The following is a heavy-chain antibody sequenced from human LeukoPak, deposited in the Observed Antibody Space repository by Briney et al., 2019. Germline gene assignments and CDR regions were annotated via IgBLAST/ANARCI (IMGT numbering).Heavy chain of an antibody. D-gene: IGHD7-27*01. V-gene: IGHV3-9*01. CDR1: GFTFDDYN. Sequence: GGSLRLSCAASGFTFDDYNMHWVRQAPGKGLEWVSGITGNSGAIDYADSVKGRFTISRDNAKNSLYLQMNSLRAEDTALYYCTKGNWGSPFDYWGQGALVTVSS. CDR3: TKGNWGSPFDY. CDR2: ITGNSGAI. J-gene: IGHJ4*02.